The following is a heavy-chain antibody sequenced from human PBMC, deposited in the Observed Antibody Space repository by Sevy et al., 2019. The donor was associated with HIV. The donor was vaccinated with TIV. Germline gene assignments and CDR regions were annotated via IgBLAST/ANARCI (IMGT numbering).Heavy chain of an antibody. J-gene: IGHJ4*02. CDR3: AKDSGGSGYDRLDY. V-gene: IGHV3-23*01. Sequence: GGSLRLSCAASGFTFSSYAMTWVRQAPGKGLEWVSSISDNGGGTYYADSVKGRFTISRDNSKNTLDLQMSSLRAEDTALYYCAKDSGGSGYDRLDYWGQGTLVTVPS. CDR1: GFTFSSYA. CDR2: ISDNGGGT. D-gene: IGHD2-15*01.